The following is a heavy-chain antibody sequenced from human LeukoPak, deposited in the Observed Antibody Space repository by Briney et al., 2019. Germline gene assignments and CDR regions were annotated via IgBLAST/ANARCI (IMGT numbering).Heavy chain of an antibody. Sequence: LETLSLTCAVYGGSFSGYYWSWIRQPPGKGLEWIGEINHSGSTNYNPSLKSRVTISVDTSKNQFSLRLTSVTAADTAVYYCASQFGEFSLNWFDPWGQGTPVTVSS. CDR1: GGSFSGYY. D-gene: IGHD3-10*01. V-gene: IGHV4-34*01. CDR2: INHSGST. J-gene: IGHJ5*02. CDR3: ASQFGEFSLNWFDP.